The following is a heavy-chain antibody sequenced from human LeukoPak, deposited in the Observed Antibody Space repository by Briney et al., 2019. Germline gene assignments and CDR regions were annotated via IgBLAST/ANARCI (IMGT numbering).Heavy chain of an antibody. J-gene: IGHJ4*02. D-gene: IGHD5-18*01. CDR2: FDPEDGET. Sequence: ASVKVSCKVSGYTHTELSMHWVRQAPGKGLEWMGGFDPEDGETIYAQKFQGRVTMTEDTSTDTAYVELSSLRSEDTAVYYCATALGYSYGFDYWGQGTLVTVSS. CDR3: ATALGYSYGFDY. CDR1: GYTHTELS. V-gene: IGHV1-24*01.